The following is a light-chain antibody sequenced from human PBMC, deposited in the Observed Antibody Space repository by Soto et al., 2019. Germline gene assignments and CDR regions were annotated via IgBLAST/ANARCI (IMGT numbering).Light chain of an antibody. V-gene: IGLV2-8*01. CDR2: DVS. CDR1: SSDVGAYNY. CDR3: SSYAGTNNLLYV. Sequence: QSVLTQPPSASGSPGQSVTISCSGTSSDVGAYNYVSWYQQHPGKAPRLLIYDVSQRPSGVPDRFSGSKSANTASLTVSGLQPEDEADYYCSSYAGTNNLLYVFGTGTKVTV. J-gene: IGLJ1*01.